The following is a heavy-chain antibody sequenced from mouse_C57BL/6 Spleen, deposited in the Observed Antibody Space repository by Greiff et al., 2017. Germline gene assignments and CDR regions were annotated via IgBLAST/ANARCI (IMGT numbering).Heavy chain of an antibody. Sequence: VKVVESGPGLVQPSQSLSITCTVSGFSLTSYGVHWVRQSPGKGLEWLGVIWSGGSTDYNAAFISRLSISKDNSKSQVFFKMNSLQADDTAIYYCARNGEDYDGSSFAYWGQGTLVTVSA. CDR1: GFSLTSYG. CDR3: ARNGEDYDGSSFAY. V-gene: IGHV2-2*01. D-gene: IGHD2-4*01. J-gene: IGHJ3*01. CDR2: IWSGGST.